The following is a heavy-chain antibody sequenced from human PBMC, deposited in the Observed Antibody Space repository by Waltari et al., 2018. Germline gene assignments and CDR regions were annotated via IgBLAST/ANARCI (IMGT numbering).Heavy chain of an antibody. D-gene: IGHD4-4*01. V-gene: IGHV3-48*04. CDR3: ARGDDYSNYGFDY. J-gene: IGHJ4*02. CDR2: ISSSSSTI. CDR1: GFTFSSYS. Sequence: EVQLVESGGGLVQPGGSLRLSCAASGFTFSSYSMNWVRQAPGKGLELVSYISSSSSTIYYADSVKGRFTISRDNAKNSLYLQMNSLRAEDTAVYYCARGDDYSNYGFDYWGQGTLVTVSS.